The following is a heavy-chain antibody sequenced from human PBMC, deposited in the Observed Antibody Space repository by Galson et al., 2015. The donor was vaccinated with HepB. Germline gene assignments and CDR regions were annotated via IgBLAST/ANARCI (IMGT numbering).Heavy chain of an antibody. CDR2: IIPIFGTA. CDR1: GGTFSSYA. Sequence: SVKVSCKASGGTFSSYAISWVRQAPGQGLEWMGGIIPIFGTANYAQKFRGRVTITADKSTSTAYMELSSLRSEDTAVYYCASGEAQQPETFDIWGQGTMVTVSS. J-gene: IGHJ3*02. V-gene: IGHV1-69*06. CDR3: ASGEAQQPETFDI. D-gene: IGHD6-13*01.